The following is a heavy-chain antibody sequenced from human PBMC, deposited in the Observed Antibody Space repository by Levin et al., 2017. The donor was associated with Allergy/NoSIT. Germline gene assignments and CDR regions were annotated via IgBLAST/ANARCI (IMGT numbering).Heavy chain of an antibody. CDR2: VYYNGNT. V-gene: IGHV4-39*01. J-gene: IGHJ4*02. D-gene: IGHD6-19*01. CDR1: GGSISSSSYY. CDR3: ARQRTLQGLADC. Sequence: MASETLSLTCIVSGGSISSSSYYWGWIRQPPGKGLEWIGSVYYNGNTYYSPSLKSRVTISVDTSKNQFSLKLNSVTAADTAVYYCARQRTLQGLADCWGQGTLVTVSS.